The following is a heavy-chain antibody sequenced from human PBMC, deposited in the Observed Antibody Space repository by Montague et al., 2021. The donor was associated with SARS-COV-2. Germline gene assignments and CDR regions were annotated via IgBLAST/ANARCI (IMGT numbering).Heavy chain of an antibody. CDR2: ISFAGNDR. Sequence: SLRLSCAASGFTFSNYAMHWVRQAPGKGLEWVAVISFAGNDRYYGDSVRGRLAISRDNSQNTLYLQMNSLRTEDTAVYYCARDLGSYYGMDVWGQGTTVTVSS. CDR1: GFTFSNYA. V-gene: IGHV3-30*09. CDR3: ARDLGSYYGMDV. J-gene: IGHJ6*02.